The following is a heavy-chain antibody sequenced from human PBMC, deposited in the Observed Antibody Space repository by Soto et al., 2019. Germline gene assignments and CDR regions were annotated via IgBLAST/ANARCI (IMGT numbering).Heavy chain of an antibody. Sequence: GGSLRLSCAASGLTFSSYAMSWVRQAPGKGLEWVSAISGSGGSTYYADSVKGRFTISRDNSKNTLYLQMNSLRAEDTAVYYCAKLLGYCSGGSCFTGDYWGQGTLVTVSS. D-gene: IGHD2-15*01. CDR3: AKLLGYCSGGSCFTGDY. CDR1: GLTFSSYA. CDR2: ISGSGGST. V-gene: IGHV3-23*01. J-gene: IGHJ4*02.